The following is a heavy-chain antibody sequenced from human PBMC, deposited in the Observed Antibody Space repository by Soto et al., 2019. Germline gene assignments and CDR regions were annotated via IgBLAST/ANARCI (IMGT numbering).Heavy chain of an antibody. CDR2: IYYSGST. J-gene: IGHJ3*02. Sequence: SETLSLTCTVSGGSISSYYWSWIRQPPGKGLEWIGDIYYSGSTNYNPSLKSRVTISVDTSKNQFSLKLSSVTAADTAVYYCARESEKELGGDAFDIWGQGTMVTVSS. D-gene: IGHD7-27*01. CDR3: ARESEKELGGDAFDI. V-gene: IGHV4-59*01. CDR1: GGSISSYY.